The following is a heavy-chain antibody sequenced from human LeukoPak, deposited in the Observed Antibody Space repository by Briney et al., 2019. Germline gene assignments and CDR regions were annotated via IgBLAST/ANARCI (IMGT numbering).Heavy chain of an antibody. D-gene: IGHD2-15*01. J-gene: IGHJ4*02. CDR3: AKGGYCSGGSCLYDC. V-gene: IGHV3-23*01. Sequence: GGSLRLSCAASGFTFSSYAMSWVRQAPGKGLEWVSAISGSGGSTYYADSVKGRFTISRDNSKNTLYLQMNSLRAEDTAVYYCAKGGYCSGGSCLYDCWGEGTLVTVSS. CDR2: ISGSGGST. CDR1: GFTFSSYA.